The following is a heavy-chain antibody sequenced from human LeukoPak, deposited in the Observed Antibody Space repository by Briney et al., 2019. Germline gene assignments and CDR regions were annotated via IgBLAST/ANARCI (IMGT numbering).Heavy chain of an antibody. Sequence: GGSPRLSCAASGFTFDDYAMHWVRQAPGKGLEWVSLISGDGGSTYYADSVKGRFTISRDNSKNSLYLQMNSLRTEDTALYYCAKGITMIVVAGYYFDYWGQGTLVTVSS. CDR2: ISGDGGST. J-gene: IGHJ4*02. V-gene: IGHV3-43*02. CDR3: AKGITMIVVAGYYFDY. D-gene: IGHD3-22*01. CDR1: GFTFDDYA.